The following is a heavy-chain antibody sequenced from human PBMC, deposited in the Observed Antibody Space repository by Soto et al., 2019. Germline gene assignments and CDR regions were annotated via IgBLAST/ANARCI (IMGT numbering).Heavy chain of an antibody. V-gene: IGHV1-24*01. CDR3: GTGAGTGTTKFNYYYYYMDV. Sequence: ASVKVSCKVSGYTLTELSMHWVRQAPGKGLEWMGGFDPEDGETIYAQKFQGRVTMTEDTSTDTAYMELSSLRSEDTAVYYCGTGAGTGTTKFNYYYYYMDVWGKGTTVTVSS. CDR2: FDPEDGET. J-gene: IGHJ6*03. D-gene: IGHD1-1*01. CDR1: GYTLTELS.